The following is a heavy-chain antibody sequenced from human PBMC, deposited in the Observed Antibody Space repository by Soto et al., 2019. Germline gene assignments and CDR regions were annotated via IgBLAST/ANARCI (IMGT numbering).Heavy chain of an antibody. V-gene: IGHV4-39*01. J-gene: IGHJ4*02. CDR3: ARHAIKQWLKIDY. Sequence: LETLSLTCTVSGGSISSSSYYWGWIRQPPGKGLEWIGSIYYSGSTHYNPSLKSRVTISVDTSKNQFSLKLSSVTAADTAVYYCARHAIKQWLKIDYWGQGTLVTVSS. CDR2: IYYSGST. D-gene: IGHD6-19*01. CDR1: GGSISSSSYY.